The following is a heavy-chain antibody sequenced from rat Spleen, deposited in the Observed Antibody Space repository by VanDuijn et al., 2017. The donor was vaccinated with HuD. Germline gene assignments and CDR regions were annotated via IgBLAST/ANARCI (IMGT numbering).Heavy chain of an antibody. Sequence: VQLVESGGGLVQPGSPLKLSCAASGFTFSSNWLNWIRQPPGKGLEWLAAVSSGGNTYYNSGIKSRLTISRDTSKSQVFLKMNSLQTEDTAIYFCSRDEYRDNWGFDYWGQGTLVTVSS. CDR1: GFTFSSNW. CDR3: SRDEYRDNWGFDY. V-gene: IGHV2S12*01. J-gene: IGHJ3*01. D-gene: IGHD1-5*01. CDR2: VSSGGNT.